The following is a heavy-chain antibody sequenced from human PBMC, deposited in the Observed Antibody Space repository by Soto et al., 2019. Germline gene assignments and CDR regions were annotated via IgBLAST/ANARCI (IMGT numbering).Heavy chain of an antibody. V-gene: IGHV3-7*03. J-gene: IGHJ6*02. D-gene: IGHD2-2*02. Sequence: HPXGSLRRSSAAPGLTSNRDYRAWVRQAPGKGLEWVANMKPDGSEKYYAGSVRGRFPISFSRDGTETSLHLQMTSLRVEDTAHYYCAIYRFANGLDVWGQGTTVTVSS. CDR2: MKPDGSEK. CDR1: GLTSNRDY. CDR3: AIYRFANGLDV.